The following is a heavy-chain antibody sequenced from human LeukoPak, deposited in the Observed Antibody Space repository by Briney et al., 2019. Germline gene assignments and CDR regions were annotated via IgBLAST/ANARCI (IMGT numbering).Heavy chain of an antibody. CDR2: IIPIFGTA. J-gene: IGHJ4*02. CDR3: ARVGPSPAAAGPTTNFDY. CDR1: GGTFSSYA. D-gene: IGHD6-13*01. V-gene: IGHV1-69*13. Sequence: ASVKVSCKASGGTFSSYAISWVRQAPGQGLEWMGGIIPIFGTANYAQKFQGRVTITADESTSTAYMELSSLRSEDTAVYYCARVGPSPAAAGPTTNFDYWGQGTLVTVSS.